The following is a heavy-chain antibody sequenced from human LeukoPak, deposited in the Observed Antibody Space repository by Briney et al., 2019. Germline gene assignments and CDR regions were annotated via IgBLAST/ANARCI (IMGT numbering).Heavy chain of an antibody. Sequence: GGSLRLSCAASGFTFSSYAMSWVRQAPGKGPEWVSAISGSGGSTYYADSVKGRFTISRDNSKNTLYLQMNSLRAEDTAVYYCAKGSGYYDSSGYYYYYYYGMDVWGQGTTVTVSS. CDR3: AKGSGYYDSSGYYYYYYYGMDV. D-gene: IGHD3-22*01. J-gene: IGHJ6*02. CDR2: ISGSGGST. V-gene: IGHV3-23*01. CDR1: GFTFSSYA.